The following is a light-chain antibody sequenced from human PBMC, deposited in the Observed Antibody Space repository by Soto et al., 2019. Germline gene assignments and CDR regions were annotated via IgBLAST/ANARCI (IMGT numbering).Light chain of an antibody. J-gene: IGLJ2*01. V-gene: IGLV1-44*01. CDR2: SNN. CDR3: AAWDDSLNVV. Sequence: QAVVTQPPSASGTPGQRVTISCSGSSSNIGSNTVNWYQQLPGTAPKLLIYSNNQRPSGVPDRCSGSKSGTSASLAISGLQSEDEADYYCAAWDDSLNVVFGGGTQLTVL. CDR1: SSNIGSNT.